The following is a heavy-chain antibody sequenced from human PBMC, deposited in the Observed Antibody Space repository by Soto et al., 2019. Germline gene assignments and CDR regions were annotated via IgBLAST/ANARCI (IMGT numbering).Heavy chain of an antibody. CDR3: LRVFTLLRYFDWFY. V-gene: IGHV1-8*01. CDR1: GYTFTSYD. CDR2: KNPNSGNT. Sequence: QVQLVQSGAEVKKPGASVKVSCKASGYTFTSYDINWVRQATGQGLEWMGWKNPNSGNTGYAQKFQGRVTMTRNTSISTAYMELSSLRSEDTALYYCLRVFTLLRYFDWFYWGQGTLVTVSS. D-gene: IGHD3-9*01. J-gene: IGHJ4*02.